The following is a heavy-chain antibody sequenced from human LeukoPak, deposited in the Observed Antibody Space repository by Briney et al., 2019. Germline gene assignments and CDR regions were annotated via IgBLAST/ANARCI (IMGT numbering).Heavy chain of an antibody. D-gene: IGHD4-17*01. V-gene: IGHV3-23*01. CDR3: AKLLGYGDYYFDY. J-gene: IGHJ4*02. CDR2: ISGSGGST. CDR1: GFTFSSYA. Sequence: PGESLRLSCAASGFTFSSYAMSWVRQAPGKGLEWVSAISGSGGSTYYADSVKGRFTISRDNSKNTLYLQMNSLRAEDTAVYYCAKLLGYGDYYFDYWGQGTLVTVSS.